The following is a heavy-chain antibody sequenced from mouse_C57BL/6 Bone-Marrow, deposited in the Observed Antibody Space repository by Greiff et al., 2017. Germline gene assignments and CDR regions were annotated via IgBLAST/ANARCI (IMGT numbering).Heavy chain of an antibody. CDR3: ASLITTVAY. D-gene: IGHD1-1*01. Sequence: VQLQQPGAELVKPGASVKLSCKASGYTFTSYWMQWVKQRPGQGLEWIGEIDPSDSYTNYNQKFKGKATLTVDTSSSTAYMQLSSLTSEDSAVYYCASLITTVAYWGQGTTLTVSS. CDR1: GYTFTSYW. CDR2: IDPSDSYT. V-gene: IGHV1-50*01. J-gene: IGHJ2*01.